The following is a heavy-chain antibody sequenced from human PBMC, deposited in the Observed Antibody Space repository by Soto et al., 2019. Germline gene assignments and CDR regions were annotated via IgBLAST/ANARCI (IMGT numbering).Heavy chain of an antibody. Sequence: SETLSLTCTVSGGTISSYYWSWIRQPPGKGLEWIGYIYYSGSTNYNPSLKSRVTISVDTSKNQFSLKLSSVTAADTAVYYCARGGGPAMVTGWGQGTLVTVSS. J-gene: IGHJ4*02. CDR1: GGTISSYY. D-gene: IGHD5-18*01. CDR3: ARGGGPAMVTG. CDR2: IYYSGST. V-gene: IGHV4-59*08.